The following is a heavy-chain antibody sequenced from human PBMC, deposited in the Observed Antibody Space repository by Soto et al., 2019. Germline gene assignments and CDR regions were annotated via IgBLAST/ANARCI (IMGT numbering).Heavy chain of an antibody. CDR1: GFTFNIYS. J-gene: IGHJ6*02. D-gene: IGHD5-18*01. V-gene: IGHV3-48*01. CDR3: ARDRQLWSGTYYYYGMDV. CDR2: ISRSSDTI. Sequence: EVQLVESGGGSVQPGGSLRLSCVASGFTFNIYSMKWVRQAPGKGLEWVAYISRSSDTIYYADSVKGRFTISRDNGKKPLYLQMNSLQVDDTAVYYCARDRQLWSGTYYYYGMDVWGQGTTVTVSS.